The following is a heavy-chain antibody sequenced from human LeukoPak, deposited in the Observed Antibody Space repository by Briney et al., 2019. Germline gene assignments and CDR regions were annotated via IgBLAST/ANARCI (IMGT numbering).Heavy chain of an antibody. Sequence: SETLSLTCAGYGGSFSGYYWSWIRQPPGKGLEWMGEINHSGSTNYNPSLKSRVTISVDTSKNQFSLKLSSVIAADTAVYYCARASFDYWGQGTLVTVSS. CDR1: GGSFSGYY. CDR3: ARASFDY. V-gene: IGHV4-34*01. J-gene: IGHJ4*02. CDR2: INHSGST.